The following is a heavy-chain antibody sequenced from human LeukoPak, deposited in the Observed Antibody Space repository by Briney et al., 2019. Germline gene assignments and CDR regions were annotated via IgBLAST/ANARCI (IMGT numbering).Heavy chain of an antibody. CDR1: GYTLTELS. D-gene: IGHD6-13*01. Sequence: ASVKVSCKVSGYTLTELSMHWVRQAPGKGLEWMGGFDPEDGETIYAQKFQGRVTMTEDTSTDTAYMELSSLRSEDTAVYYCATDVYSSSWNSGSGAFDIWGQGTMVTVSS. V-gene: IGHV1-24*01. J-gene: IGHJ3*02. CDR2: FDPEDGET. CDR3: ATDVYSSSWNSGSGAFDI.